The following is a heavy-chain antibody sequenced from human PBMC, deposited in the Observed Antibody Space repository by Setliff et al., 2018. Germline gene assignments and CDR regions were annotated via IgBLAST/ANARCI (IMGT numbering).Heavy chain of an antibody. V-gene: IGHV4-39*01. Sequence: PSETLSLTCSVSGGSISSSTDYWGWIRQPPGKGLEWIGNIHYSGSTYYNPSLKSRLTIYVDTSKRQFSLSLSSVTAADTAVYYCARMATGDSGEHWHFGRWGRGTLVTVSS. CDR1: GGSISSSTDY. CDR2: IHYSGST. J-gene: IGHJ2*01. D-gene: IGHD4-17*01. CDR3: ARMATGDSGEHWHFGR.